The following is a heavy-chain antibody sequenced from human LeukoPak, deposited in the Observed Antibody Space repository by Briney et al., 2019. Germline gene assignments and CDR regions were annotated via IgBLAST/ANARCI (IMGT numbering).Heavy chain of an antibody. J-gene: IGHJ4*02. CDR3: AKGKSGDSSDYYPDY. Sequence: GGSLRLSCAASGFTFSSYAMHWVRQAPGKGLEWVAVISYDGSNKYYADSVKGRFTISRDNSKNTLYLQMNSLRAEDTALYFCAKGKSGDSSDYYPDYWGQGTLVIVSS. CDR2: ISYDGSNK. D-gene: IGHD3-22*01. CDR1: GFTFSSYA. V-gene: IGHV3-30*04.